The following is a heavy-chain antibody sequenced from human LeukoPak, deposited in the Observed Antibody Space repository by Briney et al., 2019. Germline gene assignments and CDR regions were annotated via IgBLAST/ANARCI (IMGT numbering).Heavy chain of an antibody. CDR2: ISGSGGST. V-gene: IGHV3-23*01. CDR1: GFTFSSYA. Sequence: PGGSLRLSCAASGFTFSSYAMSWVRQAPGKGLEWVSAISGSGGSTYYADSVKGRFTISRDNSKNTLYLQMNSLRAEDTAVYYCAKAPIIATAGTRFDYWGQEPWSPSPQ. J-gene: IGHJ4*01. CDR3: AKAPIIATAGTRFDY. D-gene: IGHD6-13*01.